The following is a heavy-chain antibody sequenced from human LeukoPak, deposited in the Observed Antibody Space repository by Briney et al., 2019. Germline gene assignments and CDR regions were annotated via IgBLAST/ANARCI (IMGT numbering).Heavy chain of an antibody. CDR1: GFTFSSYA. CDR2: ISYDGSNK. CDR3: AVEAYYDILTGYRLYYYYGMDV. Sequence: GGSLRLSCAASGFTFSSYAMHWVRQAPGKGLEWVAVISYDGSNKYYADSVKGRFTISRDNSKNTLYLQMNGLRAEDTAVYYCAVEAYYDILTGYRLYYYYGMDVWGQGTTVTVSS. J-gene: IGHJ6*02. D-gene: IGHD3-9*01. V-gene: IGHV3-30-3*01.